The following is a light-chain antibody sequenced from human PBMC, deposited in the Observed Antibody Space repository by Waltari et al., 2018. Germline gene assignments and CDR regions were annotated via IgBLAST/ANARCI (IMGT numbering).Light chain of an antibody. V-gene: IGLV2-11*01. CDR1: SSHVGGYNF. CDR3: CSYATSYTV. J-gene: IGLJ2*01. CDR2: DVS. Sequence: QSALTQPRSASGPPGPSVSISCTGTSSHVGGYNFVSWYQQHPGKAPKLILYDVSERPSGVPDRFSGSKSGNTASLTISGLQAEDEADYYCCSYATSYTVFGGGTKLTVL.